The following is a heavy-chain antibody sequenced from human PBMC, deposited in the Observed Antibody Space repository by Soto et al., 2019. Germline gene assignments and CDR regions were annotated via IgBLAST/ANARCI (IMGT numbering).Heavy chain of an antibody. CDR3: ARSYSSSWSLDY. V-gene: IGHV5-10-1*01. D-gene: IGHD6-13*01. Sequence: GESLKISCKGSGYRFTSYWISWVRQMPGKGLEWMGKIDPSDSYTNYSPSFEGHVTISADKSISTAYLQWSSLKASDTAIYYCARSYSSSWSLDYWGQGTLVTVSS. CDR2: IDPSDSYT. J-gene: IGHJ4*02. CDR1: GYRFTSYW.